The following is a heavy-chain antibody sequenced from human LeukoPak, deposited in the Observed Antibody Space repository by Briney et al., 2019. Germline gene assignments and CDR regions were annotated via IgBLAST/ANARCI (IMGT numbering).Heavy chain of an antibody. J-gene: IGHJ6*02. CDR3: ARDPGSDIVAAADTGPYYYGMDV. CDR1: GYTFTSYG. CDR2: ISAYNGNT. V-gene: IGHV1-18*01. D-gene: IGHD6-13*01. Sequence: ASVKVSCKASGYTFTSYGISWVRQAPGQGLEWMGLISAYNGNTNYAQKLQGRVTMTTDTSTSTAYMELRSLRSDDTAVYYCARDPGSDIVAAADTGPYYYGMDVWGQGTTVTVSS.